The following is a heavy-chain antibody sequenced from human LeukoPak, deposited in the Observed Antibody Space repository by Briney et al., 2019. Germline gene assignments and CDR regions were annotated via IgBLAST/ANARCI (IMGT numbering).Heavy chain of an antibody. D-gene: IGHD4-23*01. V-gene: IGHV4-59*13. J-gene: IGHJ4*02. CDR3: ARDRGYGGIFDY. CDR1: GGSTSSYY. CDR2: IYSSGST. Sequence: SETLSLTCTVSGGSTSSYYWSWLRQPPGKELEWIGNIYSSGSTNYSPSLKSRVAISLDTSKSEFSLTLSSVTAADTAVYYCARDRGYGGIFDYWGQGILVTVYS.